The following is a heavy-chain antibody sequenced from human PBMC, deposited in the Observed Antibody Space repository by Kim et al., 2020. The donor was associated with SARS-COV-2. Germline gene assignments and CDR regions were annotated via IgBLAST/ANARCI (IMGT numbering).Heavy chain of an antibody. Sequence: SETLSLTCAVYGGSFSGYYWSWIRQPPGKWLEWIGEINHSGSTNYNPSLKSRVTISVDTSKNQFSLKLSSVTAADTAVYYCARGGGSSTSSNWFDPWGQGTLVTVSS. D-gene: IGHD2-2*01. J-gene: IGHJ5*02. CDR3: ARGGGSSTSSNWFDP. V-gene: IGHV4-34*01. CDR1: GGSFSGYY. CDR2: INHSGST.